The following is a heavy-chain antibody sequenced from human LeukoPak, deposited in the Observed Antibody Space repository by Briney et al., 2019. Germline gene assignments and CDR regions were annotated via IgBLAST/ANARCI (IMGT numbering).Heavy chain of an antibody. CDR1: GGSISSGGYY. Sequence: SQTLPLTCTVSGGSISSGGYYWSWIRQPPGKGLEWIGYIYYSGSTNYNLSLKSRVTISVDTSKNQFSLKLSSVTAADTAVYYCATAGPGSYDFWSGYSDAFDIWGQGTMVTVSS. J-gene: IGHJ3*02. D-gene: IGHD3-3*01. CDR2: IYYSGST. V-gene: IGHV4-61*08. CDR3: ATAGPGSYDFWSGYSDAFDI.